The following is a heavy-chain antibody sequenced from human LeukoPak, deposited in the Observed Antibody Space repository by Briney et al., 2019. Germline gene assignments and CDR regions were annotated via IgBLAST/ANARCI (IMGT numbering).Heavy chain of an antibody. Sequence: SETLSLTCTVSGASISNHYWSWIRQTPEKGLEWMGHIHSSGGSSYYPSLKSRLTLSIDTSRNQLSLKLPSVTAADTAVYFCARLGSYHDFWGQGALVIVSS. D-gene: IGHD1-26*01. CDR3: ARLGSYHDF. V-gene: IGHV4-4*09. CDR1: GASISNHY. J-gene: IGHJ4*02. CDR2: IHSSGGS.